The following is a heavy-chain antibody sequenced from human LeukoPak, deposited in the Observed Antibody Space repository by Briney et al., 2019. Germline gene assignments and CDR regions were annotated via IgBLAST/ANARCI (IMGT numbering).Heavy chain of an antibody. CDR1: GFSLSTSGMC. J-gene: IGHJ4*02. CDR3: ARTNPNYDILTGYYGDFDY. Sequence: SGPALVKPTQTLTLTCTFSGFSLSTSGMCVSWIRQPPGKALEWLALIDWDDDKYYSTSLKTRLTISKDTSKNQVVPTMTNMDPVDTATYYCARTNPNYDILTGYYGDFDYWGQGTLVTVSS. CDR2: IDWDDDK. V-gene: IGHV2-70*01. D-gene: IGHD3-9*01.